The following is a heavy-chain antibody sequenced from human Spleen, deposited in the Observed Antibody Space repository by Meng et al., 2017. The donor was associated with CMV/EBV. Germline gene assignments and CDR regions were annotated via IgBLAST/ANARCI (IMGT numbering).Heavy chain of an antibody. CDR2: IYYSGST. Sequence: SETLSLTCTVSGGSISSYYWSWIRQPPGKGLEWIGYIYYSGSTNYNPSLKSRVTISVDTSKNQFSLKLSSVTAADTAVYYCARDLKAVAGLDYWGQGTLVTVSS. D-gene: IGHD6-19*01. CDR3: ARDLKAVAGLDY. J-gene: IGHJ4*02. V-gene: IGHV4-59*12. CDR1: GGSISSYY.